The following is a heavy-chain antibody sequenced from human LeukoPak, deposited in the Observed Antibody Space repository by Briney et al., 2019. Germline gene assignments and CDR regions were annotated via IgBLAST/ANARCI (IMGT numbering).Heavy chain of an antibody. CDR2: IIPIFGTA. CDR3: ARSIAAAGKDWFDP. Sequence: ASVKVSCKASGGTFSSYAISWVRQAPGQGLEWMGGIIPIFGTANYAQKSQGRVTITADESTSTAYMELSSLRSEDTAVYYCARSIAAAGKDWFDPWGQGTLVTVSS. D-gene: IGHD6-13*01. V-gene: IGHV1-69*13. CDR1: GGTFSSYA. J-gene: IGHJ5*02.